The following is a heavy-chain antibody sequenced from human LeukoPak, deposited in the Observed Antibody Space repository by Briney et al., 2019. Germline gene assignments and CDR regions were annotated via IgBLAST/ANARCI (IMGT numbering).Heavy chain of an antibody. Sequence: GGSLRLSCAASGFTFSNAWMSWVRQAPGKGLEWVGRIKSKTDGGTTDYAAPVKGRFTISRDDSKNTLYLQMNSLRAEDTALYYCARNWANRYFDYWGQGTLVTVSS. V-gene: IGHV3-15*01. CDR3: ARNWANRYFDY. D-gene: IGHD2-8*01. CDR1: GFTFSNAW. CDR2: IKSKTDGGTT. J-gene: IGHJ4*02.